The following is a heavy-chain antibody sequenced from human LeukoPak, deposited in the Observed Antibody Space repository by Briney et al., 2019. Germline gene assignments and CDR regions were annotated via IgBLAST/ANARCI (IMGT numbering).Heavy chain of an antibody. D-gene: IGHD3-10*01. CDR2: IYYSGST. CDR3: AKVDVDYYGSGSYYQGAFDI. CDR1: GGSISSSSYY. J-gene: IGHJ3*02. V-gene: IGHV4-39*07. Sequence: SETLSLTCTVSGGSISSSSYYWGWIRQPPGKGLEWIGSIYYSGSTYYNPSLKSRVTISVDTSNNQYSLKLSSVTAADTAVYHCAKVDVDYYGSGSYYQGAFDIWGQGTMVTVSS.